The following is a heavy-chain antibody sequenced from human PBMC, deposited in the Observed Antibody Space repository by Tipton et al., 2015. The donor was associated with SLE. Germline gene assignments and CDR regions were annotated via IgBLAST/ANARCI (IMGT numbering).Heavy chain of an antibody. CDR3: ARDYKVTNPDQGNFHY. CDR1: GYIFTSYV. V-gene: IGHV1-18*01. Sequence: QVQLVQSGAKMKKPGASVKVSCKASGYIFTSYVITWVRQAPGQGLEWMGWISTYDRNTNYAQNLQGRVTMTTDTSTTTAYMELRSLRSDDTAVYYCARDYKVTNPDQGNFHYWGQGTLVTVSS. J-gene: IGHJ1*01. CDR2: ISTYDRNT. D-gene: IGHD4-17*01.